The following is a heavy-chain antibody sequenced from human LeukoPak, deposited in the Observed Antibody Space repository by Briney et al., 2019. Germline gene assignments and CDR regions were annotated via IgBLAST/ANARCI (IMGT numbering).Heavy chain of an antibody. J-gene: IGHJ6*02. D-gene: IGHD3-16*01. V-gene: IGHV1-69*04. CDR3: ARDSFSQGGMDV. Sequence: ASVKVSCKASGGTFSSYAISWVRQAPGQGLEWMGRIIPILGIANYAQKFQGRVTITADKSTSTAYMELSSLRSEDTAVYYCARDSFSQGGMDVWGQGTTVTVSS. CDR1: GGTFSSYA. CDR2: IIPILGIA.